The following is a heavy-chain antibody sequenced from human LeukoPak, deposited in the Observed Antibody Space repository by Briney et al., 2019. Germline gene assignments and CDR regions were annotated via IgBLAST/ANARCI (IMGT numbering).Heavy chain of an antibody. V-gene: IGHV3-66*01. CDR1: GFTVSSNY. CDR2: IYSGGST. CDR3: AMGLWDYYYGMDV. Sequence: GGSLRLSCAASGFTVSSNYMSWVRQAPGKGLEWVSVIYSGGSTYYADSVKGRFTISRDNSKNTLYLQMNSLRAEDTAVYYCAMGLWDYYYGMDVWGQGTTVTVSS. J-gene: IGHJ6*02. D-gene: IGHD5-18*01.